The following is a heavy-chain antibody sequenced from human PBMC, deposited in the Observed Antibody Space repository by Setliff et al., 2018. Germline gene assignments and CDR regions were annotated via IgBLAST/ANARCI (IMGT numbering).Heavy chain of an antibody. J-gene: IGHJ3*02. CDR1: GYTFTSYD. Sequence: GASVKVSCKASGYTFTSYDINWVRQATGQGLEWMGWMNPNSGNTGYAQKFQGRVTMTRDTSTSTVYMELSSLRSEDTAVYYCARDPGYCSGGSCYSGAFDIWGQGTMVTVSS. D-gene: IGHD2-15*01. CDR3: ARDPGYCSGGSCYSGAFDI. V-gene: IGHV1-8*02. CDR2: MNPNSGNT.